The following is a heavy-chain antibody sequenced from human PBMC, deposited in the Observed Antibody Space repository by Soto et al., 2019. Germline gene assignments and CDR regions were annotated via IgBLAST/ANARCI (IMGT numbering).Heavy chain of an antibody. Sequence: SCKASGGTFSGYGMHWVRQAPGKGLEWVAVISYDGSNKYYADSVKGRFTISRDNSKNTLYLQMNSLRAEDTAVYYCAKDLIPNIVVVPAARSYYYYGMDVWGQGTTVTVSS. CDR2: ISYDGSNK. J-gene: IGHJ6*02. CDR3: AKDLIPNIVVVPAARSYYYYGMDV. V-gene: IGHV3-30*18. D-gene: IGHD2-2*01. CDR1: GGTFSGYG.